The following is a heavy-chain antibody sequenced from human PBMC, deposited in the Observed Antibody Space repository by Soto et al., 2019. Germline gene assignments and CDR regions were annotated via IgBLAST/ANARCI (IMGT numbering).Heavy chain of an antibody. D-gene: IGHD1-1*01. Sequence: GGSLRLSCAASGFTFSSYAMHWVRQAPGKGLEWVAVISYDGSNKYYADSVKGRFTISRDNSKNTLYLQMNSLRAEDTAVYYCASDNAEHNKIDYWGQGTLVTVSS. V-gene: IGHV3-30-3*01. CDR2: ISYDGSNK. CDR3: ASDNAEHNKIDY. CDR1: GFTFSSYA. J-gene: IGHJ4*02.